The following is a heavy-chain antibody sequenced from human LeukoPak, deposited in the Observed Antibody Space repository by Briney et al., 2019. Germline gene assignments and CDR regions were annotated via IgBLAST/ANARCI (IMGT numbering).Heavy chain of an antibody. CDR1: GGSISSGSYY. CDR3: ARGSFGVSDAFDI. CDR2: IYTSGST. Sequence: RPSETLSLTCTVSGGSISSGSYYWSWIRQPAGKGLEWIGRIYTSGSTNYNPSLKSRVTMSVDTSKNQFSLKLSSVTAADTAVYYCARGSFGVSDAFDIWGQGTMVTVSS. V-gene: IGHV4-61*02. D-gene: IGHD3-10*01. J-gene: IGHJ3*02.